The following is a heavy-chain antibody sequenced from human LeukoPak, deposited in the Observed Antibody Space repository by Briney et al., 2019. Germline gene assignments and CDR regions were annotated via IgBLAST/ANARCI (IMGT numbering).Heavy chain of an antibody. CDR3: ARTLRNFDIGVF. D-gene: IGHD3-9*01. Sequence: GGSLRLSCEASGFTFSNYAMHWVRRAPGKGLEWVAIISYDGSDKYYADSVKGRFTISRDNAKNSVYLQMNSLRVEDTAMYFCARTLRNFDIGVFWGQGTLVTDFS. J-gene: IGHJ4*02. V-gene: IGHV3-30*03. CDR1: GFTFSNYA. CDR2: ISYDGSDK.